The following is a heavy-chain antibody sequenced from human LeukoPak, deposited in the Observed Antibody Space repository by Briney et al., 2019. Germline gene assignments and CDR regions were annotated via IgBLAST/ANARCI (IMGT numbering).Heavy chain of an antibody. CDR2: IKHDGSEK. V-gene: IGHV3-7*01. Sequence: GGSLRLSCAASGFIFTNYFMSWVRQAPGKGLEWVASIKHDGSEKYYVDSVRGRFTISRDNTMNSLYLQMSSLRAEDTAVYYCVPQEGGWYFYFQHWGQGTLVTVSS. CDR3: VPQEGGWYFYFQH. CDR1: GFIFTNYF. J-gene: IGHJ1*01. D-gene: IGHD6-19*01.